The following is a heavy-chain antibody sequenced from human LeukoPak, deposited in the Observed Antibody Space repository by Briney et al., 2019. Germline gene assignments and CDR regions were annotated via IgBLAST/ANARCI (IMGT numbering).Heavy chain of an antibody. J-gene: IGHJ4*02. D-gene: IGHD4-17*01. Sequence: GGSLRLSCAASGFTFSSYAMSWVRQAPGKGLEWVSGISGSGGSTYYADSVKGRFTISRDNSKNTLYLQMNSLRAEDTAVYYCAKVDDGFPLRGAGNDYWGQGTLVTVSS. CDR2: ISGSGGST. V-gene: IGHV3-23*01. CDR1: GFTFSSYA. CDR3: AKVDDGFPLRGAGNDY.